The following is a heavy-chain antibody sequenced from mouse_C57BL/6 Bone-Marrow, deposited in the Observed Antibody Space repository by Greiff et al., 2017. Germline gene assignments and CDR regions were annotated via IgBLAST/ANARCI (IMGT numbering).Heavy chain of an antibody. CDR3: ADSRGFIMAY. CDR1: GYTFTDYY. CDR2: ICTGSGTT. Sequence: VQLQQSGPGLVKPGASVKISCKASGYTFTDYYINWVQQRPGQGLEWIGWICTGSGTTKYNEMFKGQATLTVHTSSSTAYMQLSSLASEDSAVYFCADSRGFIMAYWGQGTLVTVSA. D-gene: IGHD1-1*01. J-gene: IGHJ3*01. V-gene: IGHV1-84*01.